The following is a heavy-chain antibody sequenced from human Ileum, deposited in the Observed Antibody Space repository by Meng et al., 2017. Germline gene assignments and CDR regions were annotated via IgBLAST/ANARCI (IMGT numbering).Heavy chain of an antibody. D-gene: IGHD3-10*01. V-gene: IGHV4-30-4*01. Sequence: QVQLQDSGPGLVNPSQTLSPTLSCSGVSMRSGDNYWSWVRQPPGKGLEWIGYIYYSGSTHYTPSLKSRVIMSVDTSANRFSLNLNSVTAADTAVYFCARGAYLGSGYYFDYWGQGALVTVSS. CDR1: GVSMRSGDNY. J-gene: IGHJ4*02. CDR3: ARGAYLGSGYYFDY. CDR2: IYYSGST.